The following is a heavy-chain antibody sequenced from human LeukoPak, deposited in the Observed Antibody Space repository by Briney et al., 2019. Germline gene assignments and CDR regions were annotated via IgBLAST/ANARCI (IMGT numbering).Heavy chain of an antibody. CDR2: ISTSSRT. Sequence: GGPLTLSCADSGFTFSSYAMSWAPQPPGKGVEWVALISTSSRTHYADSVQGRFTISRDNSKNTLSLHMKSLRAEDTAVYYCARGLDSSGYYHVVDSWGQGALVTVSS. CDR1: GFTFSSYA. D-gene: IGHD3-22*01. V-gene: IGHV3-23*01. J-gene: IGHJ4*02. CDR3: ARGLDSSGYYHVVDS.